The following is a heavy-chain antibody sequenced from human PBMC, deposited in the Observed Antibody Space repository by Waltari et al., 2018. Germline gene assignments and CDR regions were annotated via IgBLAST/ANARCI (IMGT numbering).Heavy chain of an antibody. V-gene: IGHV4-38-2*02. Sequence: QVQLQESGPGLVKPSETLSLPCIVSGSSISSGYSWGWIRQPPGKGLEWIGSIYHSGSTYYNPSLKSRVTIFVDTSKNQFSLKLNSVTAADTAVYYCAKKGNCSGGRCYSGWFDPWGQGTLVTVSS. CDR2: IYHSGST. CDR3: AKKGNCSGGRCYSGWFDP. D-gene: IGHD2-15*01. J-gene: IGHJ5*02. CDR1: GSSISSGYS.